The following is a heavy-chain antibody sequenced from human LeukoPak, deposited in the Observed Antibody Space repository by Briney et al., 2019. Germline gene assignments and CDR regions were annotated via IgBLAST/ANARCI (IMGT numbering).Heavy chain of an antibody. CDR1: GYTFTSYY. D-gene: IGHD2-2*02. CDR2: INPNSGGT. J-gene: IGHJ4*02. Sequence: GASVKVSCKASGYTFTSYYMHWVRQAPGQGLEWMGWINPNSGGTNYAQKFQGRVTMTRDTSISTAYMELGRLRSDDTAVYYCARDGCSSTSCYTFDYWGQGTLVTVSS. CDR3: ARDGCSSTSCYTFDY. V-gene: IGHV1-2*02.